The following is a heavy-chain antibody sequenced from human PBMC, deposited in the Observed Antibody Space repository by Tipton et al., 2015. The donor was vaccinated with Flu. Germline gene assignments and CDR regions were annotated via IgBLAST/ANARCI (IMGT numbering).Heavy chain of an antibody. J-gene: IGHJ5*02. Sequence: QLVQSGAEVKKPGASVKVSCKASGYTFTSYGISWERQDPGQGLEWMGWISAYNGNTNYAQKLQGRVTMTTDTSTSTAYMELRSLRTDDTAVYYCAGQPLTRVGADNWFDPWGQGTLVTASS. CDR1: GYTFTSYG. CDR2: ISAYNGNT. V-gene: IGHV1-18*01. CDR3: AGQPLTRVGADNWFDP. D-gene: IGHD1-26*01.